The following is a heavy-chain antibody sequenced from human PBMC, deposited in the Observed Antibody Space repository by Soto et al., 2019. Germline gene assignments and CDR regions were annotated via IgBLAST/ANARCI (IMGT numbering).Heavy chain of an antibody. Sequence: GGSLILSCVASGFTFSSYGMHWVRQAPGKGLEWVALIWNDGSTYYADSVKGRFTISRHNSKNTLYLQMNSLRAEDTAVYYCARAPYVVAPDYWGQGTLVTVSS. J-gene: IGHJ4*02. CDR2: IWNDGST. D-gene: IGHD2-15*01. CDR1: GFTFSSYG. V-gene: IGHV3-30*02. CDR3: ARAPYVVAPDY.